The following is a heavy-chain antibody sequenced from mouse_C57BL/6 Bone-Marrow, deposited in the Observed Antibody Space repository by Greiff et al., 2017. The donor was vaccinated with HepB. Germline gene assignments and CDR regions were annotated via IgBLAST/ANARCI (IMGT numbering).Heavy chain of an antibody. Sequence: QVQLQQPGAELVKPGASVKMSCKASGYTFTSYWRTWVKQRPGQGLEWIGDIYPGSGHTNYNEKFKSKATLTVDTSSSTAYMQLSRLTSEDSAVYYCARERDGCPDYYDNWGQENTLTV. D-gene: IGHD2-3*01. CDR1: GYTFTSYW. CDR3: ARERDGCPDYYDN. J-gene: IGHJ2*01. CDR2: IYPGSGHT. V-gene: IGHV1-55*01.